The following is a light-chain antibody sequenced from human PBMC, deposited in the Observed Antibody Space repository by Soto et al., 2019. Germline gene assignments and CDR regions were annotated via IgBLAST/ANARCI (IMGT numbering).Light chain of an antibody. J-gene: IGLJ3*02. Sequence: QSVLTQSPSASASLGASVTLTCTLSSEHSSYAMAWHQQQPERGPRFLMKFNRDGSHTKGDGIPDRFSGSSSGAERYLTISSLQSEDEAAYYCQTWGPGIRVFGGGTKLTVL. V-gene: IGLV4-69*01. CDR2: FNRDGSH. CDR3: QTWGPGIRV. CDR1: SEHSSYA.